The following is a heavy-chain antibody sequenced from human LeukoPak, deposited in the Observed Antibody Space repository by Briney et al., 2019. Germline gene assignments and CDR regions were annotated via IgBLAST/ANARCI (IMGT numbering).Heavy chain of an antibody. CDR3: ARALYDYGDYVSGY. D-gene: IGHD4-17*01. J-gene: IGHJ4*02. V-gene: IGHV3-7*01. CDR2: IKQGGTEK. CDR1: GFTFSSYW. Sequence: GGSLRLSCAASGFTFSSYWMSWVRQAPGKGLAWVASIKQGGTEKYYVDSLKGRFTISRDNAKNSLYLQMHSLRVDDTAVYYCARALYDYGDYVSGYWGQGTLVTVSS.